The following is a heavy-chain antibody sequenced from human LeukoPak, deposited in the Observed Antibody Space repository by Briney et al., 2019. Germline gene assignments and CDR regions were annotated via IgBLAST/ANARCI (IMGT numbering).Heavy chain of an antibody. Sequence: GGSLRLSCAASGFTFSSYWMHWVRQAPGKGLVWVSRINSDGSSTSYADSVKGRFTISRDNAKNSLYLQMNSLRAEDTAVYYCARVLNDYSNSYYFDYWGQGTLVTVSS. J-gene: IGHJ4*02. CDR3: ARVLNDYSNSYYFDY. CDR2: INSDGSST. D-gene: IGHD4-11*01. V-gene: IGHV3-74*01. CDR1: GFTFSSYW.